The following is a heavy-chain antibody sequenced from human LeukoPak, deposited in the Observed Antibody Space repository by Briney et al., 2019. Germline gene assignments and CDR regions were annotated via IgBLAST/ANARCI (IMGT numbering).Heavy chain of an antibody. J-gene: IGHJ4*02. CDR3: AREGVDYYDSSGYYHNFDY. CDR2: IIPIFGTA. Sequence: GASVEVSCKASGGTFSSYAISWVRQAPGQGLEWMGGIIPIFGTANYAQKFQGRVTITTDESTSTAYMELSSLRSEDTAVYYCAREGVDYYDSSGYYHNFDYWGQGTLVTVSS. V-gene: IGHV1-69*05. D-gene: IGHD3-22*01. CDR1: GGTFSSYA.